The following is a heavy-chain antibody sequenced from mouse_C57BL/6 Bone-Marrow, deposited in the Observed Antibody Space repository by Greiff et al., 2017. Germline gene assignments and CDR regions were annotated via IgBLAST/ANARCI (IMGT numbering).Heavy chain of an antibody. CDR2: INPGSGGT. J-gene: IGHJ1*03. Sequence: VQLQQSGAELVRPGTSVKVSCKASGYAFTNYLIEWVKQRPGQGLEWIGVINPGSGGTNYNEKFKGKATLTADKSSSTAYMQLSSLTSEDSAVYFCARSLYDYVWYFDVWGTGTTVTVSS. CDR1: GYAFTNYL. CDR3: ARSLYDYVWYFDV. D-gene: IGHD2-4*01. V-gene: IGHV1-54*01.